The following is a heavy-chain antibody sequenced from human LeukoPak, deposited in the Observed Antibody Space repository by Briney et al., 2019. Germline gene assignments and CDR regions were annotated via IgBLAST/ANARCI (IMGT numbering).Heavy chain of an antibody. J-gene: IGHJ4*02. CDR3: TTDDSYDYVWGSYRPRPFDY. CDR2: IKSKTDGGTT. V-gene: IGHV3-15*01. D-gene: IGHD3-16*02. Sequence: GGSLRLSCAASGFTFSNAWMSWVRQAPGKGLEWVGRIKSKTDGGTTDYAAPVKGRFTISRDDSKNTLYLQMNSLKTEDTAVYYCTTDDSYDYVWGSYRPRPFDYWGQGTLVTVSS. CDR1: GFTFSNAW.